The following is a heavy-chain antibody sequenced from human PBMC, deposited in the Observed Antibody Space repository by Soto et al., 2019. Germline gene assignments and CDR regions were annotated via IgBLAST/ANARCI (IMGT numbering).Heavy chain of an antibody. V-gene: IGHV3-33*01. CDR2: IWYDGSNK. Sequence: QVQLVESGGGVVQPGRSLSLSCAVPGFTFSSYGMHWVRQSPGKGLEWVAVIWYDGSNKYYADSVKGRFTISRDNSKNTLYLQMNSLRAEDTAVYYCARDLTTEPYYYYYGMDVWGQGTTVTVSS. CDR1: GFTFSSYG. D-gene: IGHD3-22*01. CDR3: ARDLTTEPYYYYYGMDV. J-gene: IGHJ6*02.